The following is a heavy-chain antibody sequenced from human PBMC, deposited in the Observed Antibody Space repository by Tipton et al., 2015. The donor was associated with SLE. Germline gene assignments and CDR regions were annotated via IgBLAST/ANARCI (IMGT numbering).Heavy chain of an antibody. CDR3: ASGRAVGGGGFVDY. CDR2: IYYSGSP. Sequence: TLSLTCTVSGGSISSYYWSWIRQPPGKGLEWIGYIYYSGSPNYNHSLKSRVTISVNTYKNQFSLELSSVTAADTAVYYCASGRAVGGGGFVDYGRRAPVVAFSA. CDR1: GGSISSYY. V-gene: IGHV4-59*12. D-gene: IGHD6-19*01. J-gene: IGHJ4*02.